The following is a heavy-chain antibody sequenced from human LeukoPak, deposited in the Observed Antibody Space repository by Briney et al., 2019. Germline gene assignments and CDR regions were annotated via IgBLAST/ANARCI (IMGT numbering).Heavy chain of an antibody. CDR3: ARDPGEYSSSADAFDI. J-gene: IGHJ3*02. V-gene: IGHV3-11*04. D-gene: IGHD6-6*01. CDR2: ISSSGSTI. CDR1: GFTFSVYY. Sequence: KAGGSLRLSCAASGFTFSVYYMSWIRQAPRKGLEWVSYISSSGSTIYYADSVKGRFTISRDNAKNSLYLQMNSLRAEDTAVYYCARDPGEYSSSADAFDIWGQGTMVTVSS.